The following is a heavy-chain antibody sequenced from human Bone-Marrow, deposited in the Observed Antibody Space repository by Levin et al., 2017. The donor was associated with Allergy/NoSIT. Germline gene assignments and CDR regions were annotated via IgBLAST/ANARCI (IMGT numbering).Heavy chain of an antibody. Sequence: ASVKVSCKASGYTFTNYDINWVRQASGQGLEWMECMNPKTGTTGYALKFQGRVSMTMETSIATAYMELTSLTSEDTAVYFCARGGPLVWFGQLLAYWGQGTLLSVSS. CDR2: MNPKTGTT. CDR1: GYTFTNYD. D-gene: IGHD3-10*01. J-gene: IGHJ4*02. V-gene: IGHV1-8*01. CDR3: ARGGPLVWFGQLLAY.